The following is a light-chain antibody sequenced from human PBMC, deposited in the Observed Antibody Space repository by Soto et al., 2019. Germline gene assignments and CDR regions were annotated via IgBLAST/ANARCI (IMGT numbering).Light chain of an antibody. V-gene: IGKV3-11*01. CDR1: QSVRTY. CDR2: DVS. Sequence: EIVLTQSPATLSLSPGERATLSCRASQSVRTYLTWYQQKPDQAPRVLIYDVSNRATGIPARFSGSGSGTDFTLTISSLDPEDFAVYYCHHRSNWPYTFGQGTSLEIK. J-gene: IGKJ2*01. CDR3: HHRSNWPYT.